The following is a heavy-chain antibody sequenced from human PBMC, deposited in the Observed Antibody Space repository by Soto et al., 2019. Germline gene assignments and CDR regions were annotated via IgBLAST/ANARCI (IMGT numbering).Heavy chain of an antibody. CDR2: INPSGGST. CDR3: ATPKAPLYYYDSSGYYLPLDY. V-gene: IGHV1-46*01. D-gene: IGHD3-22*01. Sequence: GASVKVSCKASGYTFTSYYMHWVRQAPGQGLEWMGIINPSGGSTSYAQKFQGRVTMTRDTSTSTVYMELSSXRSEDTAVYYCATPKAPLYYYDSSGYYLPLDYWGQGTLVTVSS. J-gene: IGHJ4*02. CDR1: GYTFTSYY.